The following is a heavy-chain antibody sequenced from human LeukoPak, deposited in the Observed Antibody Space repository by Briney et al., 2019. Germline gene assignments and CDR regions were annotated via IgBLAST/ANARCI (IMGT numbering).Heavy chain of an antibody. V-gene: IGHV4-38-2*02. CDR3: ARGEYYYGSGSYDY. D-gene: IGHD3-10*01. J-gene: IGHJ4*02. CDR1: GGSIRGYY. Sequence: SETLSLTCNVSGGSIRGYYWGWIRQPPGKGLEWIGSIYHSGNTYYNPSLKSRVTMSVDTSKNQFSLKLSSATAADTAVYYCARGEYYYGSGSYDYWGQGTLVTVSS. CDR2: IYHSGNT.